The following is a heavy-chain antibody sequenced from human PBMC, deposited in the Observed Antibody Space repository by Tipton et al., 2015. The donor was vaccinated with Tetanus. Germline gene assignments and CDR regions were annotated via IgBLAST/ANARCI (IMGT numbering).Heavy chain of an antibody. V-gene: IGHV4-59*01. CDR2: VFHSGST. CDR3: ARDSNFYSYSYKGMDV. J-gene: IGHJ6*02. CDR1: GDSIKKYY. D-gene: IGHD4-11*01. Sequence: TLSLTCNVSGDSIKKYYWSWIRQPPGKGLEWIGYVFHSGSTKYNPSLKSRVTISVDTSKNQFSLKLRSVTAADTAVYYCARDSNFYSYSYKGMDVWGQGTTVTVSS.